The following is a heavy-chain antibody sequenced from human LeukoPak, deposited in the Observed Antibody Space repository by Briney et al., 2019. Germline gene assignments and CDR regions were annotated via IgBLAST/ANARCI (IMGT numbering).Heavy chain of an antibody. CDR2: IYTSGST. D-gene: IGHD1-26*01. J-gene: IGHJ6*03. CDR3: ARDRMGLPPYYYYYYMDV. V-gene: IGHV4-61*02. Sequence: SETLSLTCTVSGGSISSGSYYWCWIRQPAGKGLEWIGRIYTSGSTNYNPSLKSRVTISVDTSKNQFSLKLSSVTAADTAVYYCARDRMGLPPYYYYYYMDVWGKGTTVTVSS. CDR1: GGSISSGSYY.